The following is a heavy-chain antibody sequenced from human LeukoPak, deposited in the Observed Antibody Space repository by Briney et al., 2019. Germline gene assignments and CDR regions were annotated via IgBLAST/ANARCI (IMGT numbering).Heavy chain of an antibody. CDR1: GFTLSSYA. D-gene: IGHD2-21*01. J-gene: IGHJ4*02. CDR2: SDSGNT. CDR3: AKAPVTTCRGAYCYPFDY. Sequence: GGSLRLSRAASGFTLSSYAMSWVRQAPGKGLEWVSVSDSGNTYHADSVKGRFTISRDSSKNTLFLQMNRLRPEDAAVYYCAKAPVTTCRGAYCYPFDYWGQGTLVTVSS. V-gene: IGHV3-23*01.